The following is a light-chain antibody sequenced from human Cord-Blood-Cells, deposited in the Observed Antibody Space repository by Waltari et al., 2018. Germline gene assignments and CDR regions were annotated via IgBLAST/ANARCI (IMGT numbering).Light chain of an antibody. J-gene: IGLJ3*02. V-gene: IGLV2-14*03. Sequence: GTSSDVGGYNYVSWYQQHPGKAPKLMSYDVSNRHSGVSNRFSGSKSGNTASLTISGVQAEDEADYYCSSYTSSSTRVFGGGTKLTVL. CDR1: SSDVGGYNY. CDR3: SSYTSSSTRV. CDR2: DVS.